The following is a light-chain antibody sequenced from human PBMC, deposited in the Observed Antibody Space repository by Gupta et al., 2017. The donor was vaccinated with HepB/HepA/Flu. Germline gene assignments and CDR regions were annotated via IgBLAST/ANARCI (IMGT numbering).Light chain of an antibody. Sequence: EIVMTQSPATLSVSPGERATLSCRASQSVGTNLAWYRQKPGQAPRLLIYGASTRATGIPARFSGSGSGTEFTLIISSLQSEDFAVYYCQQYNNWPPLTFGGGTKVEIK. CDR1: QSVGTN. V-gene: IGKV3-15*01. J-gene: IGKJ4*01. CDR3: QQYNNWPPLT. CDR2: GAS.